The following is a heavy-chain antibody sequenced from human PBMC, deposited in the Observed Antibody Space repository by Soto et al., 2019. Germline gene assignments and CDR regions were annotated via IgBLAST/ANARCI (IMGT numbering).Heavy chain of an antibody. Sequence: GGSLRLSCAASGFTFSSYSMNWVRQAPGKGLEWASSISSSSSYIYYADSVKGRFTISRDNAKNSLYLQMNSLRAEDTAVYYCARDKDPDDYEDSWDYWGQGTLVTVSS. CDR2: ISSSSSYI. J-gene: IGHJ4*02. CDR1: GFTFSSYS. CDR3: ARDKDPDDYEDSWDY. D-gene: IGHD3-22*01. V-gene: IGHV3-21*01.